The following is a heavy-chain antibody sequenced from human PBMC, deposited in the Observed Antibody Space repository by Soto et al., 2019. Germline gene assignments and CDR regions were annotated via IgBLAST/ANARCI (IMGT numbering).Heavy chain of an antibody. Sequence: QVQLVQSGAEVKKPGSSVKVSCKASGGTFSSYAISWVRQAPGQGLEWMGGIIPIFGTANYAQKFQGRVTITADESTSTAYMELSSLRSEDTAVYYCARAPLGQHLDPIYGIDVWGQGTTVTVSS. CDR2: IIPIFGTA. D-gene: IGHD2-21*01. CDR3: ARAPLGQHLDPIYGIDV. J-gene: IGHJ6*02. CDR1: GGTFSSYA. V-gene: IGHV1-69*01.